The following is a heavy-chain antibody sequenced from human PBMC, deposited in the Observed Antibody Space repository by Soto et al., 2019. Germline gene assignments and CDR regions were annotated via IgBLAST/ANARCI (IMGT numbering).Heavy chain of an antibody. CDR2: ISGSGGNT. Sequence: GSLRLSCAASGFTFSNYAMTWVRQAPGKGLEWVSGISGSGGNTYHADSVKGRFTISRDNSKNTLYLQMNSLRAEDTAVYYCAKTLGGTSGWYFDLWGRDILVTVSS. V-gene: IGHV3-23*01. D-gene: IGHD2-2*01. J-gene: IGHJ2*01. CDR1: GFTFSNYA. CDR3: AKTLGGTSGWYFDL.